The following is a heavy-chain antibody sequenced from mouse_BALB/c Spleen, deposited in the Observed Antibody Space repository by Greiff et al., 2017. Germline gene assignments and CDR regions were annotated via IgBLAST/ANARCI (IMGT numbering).Heavy chain of an antibody. D-gene: IGHD2-14*01. J-gene: IGHJ4*01. CDR2: IDPENGNT. Sequence: VQLKQSGAELVRPGALVKLSCKASGFNIKDYYMHWVKQRPEQGLEWIGWIDPENGNTIYDPKFQGKASITADTSSNTAYLQLSSLTSEDTAVYYCARGDRPYAMDYWGQGTSVTVSS. V-gene: IGHV14-1*02. CDR1: GFNIKDYY. CDR3: ARGDRPYAMDY.